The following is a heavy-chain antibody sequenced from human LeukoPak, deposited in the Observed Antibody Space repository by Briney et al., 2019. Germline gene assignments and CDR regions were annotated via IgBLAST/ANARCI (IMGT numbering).Heavy chain of an antibody. V-gene: IGHV3-13*01. CDR2: IGTAGDT. CDR1: GFTFSSYD. D-gene: IGHD6-6*01. Sequence: PGGSLRLSCAASGFTFSSYDMHWVRQPTGKGLEWVSAIGTAGDTYYSHSVKGRFTISRENAKNSLYLHMNSLRAADTAVYYCARDKGTSYLSSFDYWGQGTLVTVSS. CDR3: ARDKGTSYLSSFDY. J-gene: IGHJ4*02.